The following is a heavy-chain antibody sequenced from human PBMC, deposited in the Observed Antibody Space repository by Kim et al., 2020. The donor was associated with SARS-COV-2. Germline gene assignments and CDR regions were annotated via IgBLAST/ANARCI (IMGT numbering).Heavy chain of an antibody. Sequence: GGSLRLSCAASGFTFSSYGMHWVRQAPGKGLEWVAVISYDGSNKYYADSVKGRFTISRDNSKNTLYLQINSLRAEDTAVYYCAKDPGLDYWGQGTLVTVSS. D-gene: IGHD2-8*02. CDR3: AKDPGLDY. CDR2: ISYDGSNK. CDR1: GFTFSSYG. J-gene: IGHJ4*02. V-gene: IGHV3-30*18.